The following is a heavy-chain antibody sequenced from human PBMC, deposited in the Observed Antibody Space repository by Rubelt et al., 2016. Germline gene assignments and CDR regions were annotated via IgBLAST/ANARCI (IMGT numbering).Heavy chain of an antibody. Sequence: QVQLKQWGAGLLKPSETLSVTCAVYGGSFSGYYWTWIRQPPGKGLEWIGEINHGGSTNHNPSLKSRVTIAVDTSKNQISLKLRSVTAADTAIYYCARSSGYDYVYDYWGQGTLGTVSS. J-gene: IGHJ4*02. CDR1: GGSFSGYY. V-gene: IGHV4-34*01. CDR3: ARSSGYDYVYDY. CDR2: INHGGST. D-gene: IGHD5-12*01.